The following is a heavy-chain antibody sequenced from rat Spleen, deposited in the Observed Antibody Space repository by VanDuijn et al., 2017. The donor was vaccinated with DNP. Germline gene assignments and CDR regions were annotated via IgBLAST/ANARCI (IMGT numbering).Heavy chain of an antibody. CDR2: ISYEGSRT. Sequence: EVQLVESGGGLVQPGRSLKLSCAASGFTFSDYYMAWVRQAPKTGLEWVAYISYEGSRTYYRDSVKVRFTLSRDNAKSTLYLQMNSLRSEDTATYFCARGNYPGINTFDYWGQGVMVTVSS. D-gene: IGHD1-4*01. CDR3: ARGNYPGINTFDY. CDR1: GFTFSDYY. J-gene: IGHJ2*01. V-gene: IGHV5-22*01.